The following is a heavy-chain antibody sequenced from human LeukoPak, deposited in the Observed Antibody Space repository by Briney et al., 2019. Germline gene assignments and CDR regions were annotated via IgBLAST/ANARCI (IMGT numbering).Heavy chain of an antibody. V-gene: IGHV4-61*02. D-gene: IGHD6-13*01. CDR1: GGSISSGGYY. J-gene: IGHJ4*02. CDR2: IYSSGST. Sequence: PSETLSLTCTVSGGSISSGGYYWSWIRQPAGKGLEWIGRIYSSGSTNHNPSLESRVTMSVDTSKNQLSLKLSSVTAADTAVYYCARAGSWRSPFDYWGQGTLVTASS. CDR3: ARAGSWRSPFDY.